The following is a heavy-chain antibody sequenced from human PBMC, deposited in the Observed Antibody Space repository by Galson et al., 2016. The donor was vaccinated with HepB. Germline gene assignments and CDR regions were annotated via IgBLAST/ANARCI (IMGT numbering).Heavy chain of an antibody. CDR1: GFTFSTSG. J-gene: IGHJ4*02. CDR3: ARDGYSGFERYYFDY. V-gene: IGHV3-48*02. Sequence: SLRLSCAASGFTFSTSGMNWVRQAPGKGLEWVSFIGFGGTTIYYADSVKGRFTVSRDNAKNSLYLQMNILRDEDPAIYCCARDGYSGFERYYFDYWGQGTLVIVSS. CDR2: IGFGGTTI. D-gene: IGHD5-12*01.